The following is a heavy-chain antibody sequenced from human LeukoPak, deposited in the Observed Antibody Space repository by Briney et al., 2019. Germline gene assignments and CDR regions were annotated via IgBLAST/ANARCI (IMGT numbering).Heavy chain of an antibody. Sequence: GGSQRLSCAASGFTVSTNYMSWVRQAPGKGLEWVSVIYSSGSTYYADSVKGRFTIFRDNSKNTLYLQMNSLRAEDTAVYYCARDGGLAPYSSSTPFDYWGQGTLVTVSS. D-gene: IGHD6-6*01. CDR3: ARDGGLAPYSSSTPFDY. J-gene: IGHJ4*02. CDR2: IYSSGST. CDR1: GFTVSTNY. V-gene: IGHV3-66*03.